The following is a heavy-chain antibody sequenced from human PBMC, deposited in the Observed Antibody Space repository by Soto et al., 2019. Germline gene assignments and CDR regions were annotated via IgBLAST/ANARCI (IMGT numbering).Heavy chain of an antibody. Sequence: QVQLVQSGAEVKKPGSSVKVSCKASGGTFSSYTISWVRQAPGQGLEWMGRIIPILGIANYAQKFQGRVTITADKSTSTDYMELSSMRSEDTAVYYCARGEAARPRVYNWFDPWGQGTLVTVSS. J-gene: IGHJ5*02. CDR1: GGTFSSYT. D-gene: IGHD6-6*01. CDR2: IIPILGIA. V-gene: IGHV1-69*02. CDR3: ARGEAARPRVYNWFDP.